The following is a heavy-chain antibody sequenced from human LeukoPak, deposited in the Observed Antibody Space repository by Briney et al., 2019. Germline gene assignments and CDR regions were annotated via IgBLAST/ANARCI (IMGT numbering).Heavy chain of an antibody. CDR1: GGTFSSYA. D-gene: IGHD6-13*01. J-gene: IGHJ6*03. Sequence: GASVKVSCKASGGTFSSYAISWVRQAPGQGLEWMGGIIPIFGTANYAQKFQGRVTITADESTSTAYMELSSLRSEDTAVYYCARGLSSWRNYYYYYMDVWGKGTTVTISS. CDR2: IIPIFGTA. CDR3: ARGLSSWRNYYYYYMDV. V-gene: IGHV1-69*13.